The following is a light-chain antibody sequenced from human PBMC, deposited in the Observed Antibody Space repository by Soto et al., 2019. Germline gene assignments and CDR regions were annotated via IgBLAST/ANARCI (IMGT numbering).Light chain of an antibody. V-gene: IGKV3-20*01. CDR2: GAS. Sequence: EIVLTQSPGTLSLSPGERATLSCRASQSVSSSYLAWYKQKPGQAPRLLIYGASSRATGIPDRFSGSGSGTDFTLTISRLEPEDFALYYCQQYGSSPATFGQGTKVEIK. J-gene: IGKJ1*01. CDR1: QSVSSSY. CDR3: QQYGSSPAT.